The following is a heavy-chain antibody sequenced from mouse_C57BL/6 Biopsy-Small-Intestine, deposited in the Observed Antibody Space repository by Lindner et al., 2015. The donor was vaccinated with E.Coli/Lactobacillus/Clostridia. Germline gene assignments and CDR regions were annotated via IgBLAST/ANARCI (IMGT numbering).Heavy chain of an antibody. CDR3: AREAVLYGSGSPFFDH. CDR1: GYTFTRYV. CDR2: INAANGNT. D-gene: IGHD2-2*01. V-gene: IGHV1-14*01. Sequence: SVKVSCKASGYTFTRYVMHWVRQAPGQRLEWMGWINAANGNTKYSEKFQGRVTITRDTSASTAYMELSSLTSEDTAVYYCAREAVLYGSGSPFFDHWGQGTLVTVSS. J-gene: IGHJ4*01.